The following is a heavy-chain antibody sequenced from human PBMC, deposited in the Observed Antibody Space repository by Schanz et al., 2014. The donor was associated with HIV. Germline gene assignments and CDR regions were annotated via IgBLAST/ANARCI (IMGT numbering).Heavy chain of an antibody. J-gene: IGHJ4*02. CDR2: VSYDGSNE. V-gene: IGHV3-30-3*01. CDR1: GFIFGGYA. Sequence: HVQLVESGGGVVQPGRSLRLSCAASGFIFGGYAMHWVRQAPGEGLEWVAIVSYDGSNEYYADSVRGRFTASRDNSKNTLYLQMNNLRVEDTAVYYCARGPYSSGWAGFDYWGQGTLVTVSS. D-gene: IGHD6-19*01. CDR3: ARGPYSSGWAGFDY.